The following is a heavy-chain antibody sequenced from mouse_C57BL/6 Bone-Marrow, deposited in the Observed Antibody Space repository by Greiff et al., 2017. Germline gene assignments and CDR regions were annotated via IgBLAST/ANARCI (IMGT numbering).Heavy chain of an antibody. CDR2: IRNKATKHAT. CDR1: GFTFSDAW. CDR3: TGGPMVTTRFAY. Sequence: EVKVEESGGGLVQPGGSMKLSCAASGFTFSDAWMDWVRQSPEKGLEWVAEIRNKATKHATYYAESVKGRFTISRDDSKSSVYLQMNSLRAEDTGIYYCTGGPMVTTRFAYWGQGTLVTVSA. V-gene: IGHV6-6*01. D-gene: IGHD2-2*01. J-gene: IGHJ3*01.